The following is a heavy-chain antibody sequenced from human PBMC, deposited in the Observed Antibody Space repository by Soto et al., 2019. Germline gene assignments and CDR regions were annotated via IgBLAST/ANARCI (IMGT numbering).Heavy chain of an antibody. V-gene: IGHV1-69*01. Sequence: QVQLAQSGAEVRKPGSSVKVSCGASGGSFSDFAFSWVRQAPGQRLEWMGGIIPMFAASKYAQRFQDRVTITAHESTNTVYLALSSLTSDDTATYYCARGGIVAVPAALSSYHDYTNYRFDSWGQGTLFTVSS. CDR1: GGSFSDFA. CDR2: IIPMFAAS. J-gene: IGHJ4*02. CDR3: ARGGIVAVPAALSSYHDYTNYRFDS. D-gene: IGHD2-15*01.